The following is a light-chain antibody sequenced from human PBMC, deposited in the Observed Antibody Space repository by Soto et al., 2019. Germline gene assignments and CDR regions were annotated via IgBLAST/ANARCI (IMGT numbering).Light chain of an antibody. CDR1: QSISRW. J-gene: IGKJ1*01. CDR3: QQYNTMWT. Sequence: DIQMTQSPSTLSPSVGDRVTITCRASQSISRWLAWYQQKPGRAPKLLIYKASSLESGVPSRLSGSGSGTEFTLTIRSMQPYDFATYYCQQYNTMWTFGQGTKVDIK. CDR2: KAS. V-gene: IGKV1-5*03.